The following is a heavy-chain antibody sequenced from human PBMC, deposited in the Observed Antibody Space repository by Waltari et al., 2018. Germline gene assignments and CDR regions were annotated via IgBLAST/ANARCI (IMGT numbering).Heavy chain of an antibody. D-gene: IGHD3-10*01. J-gene: IGHJ6*02. CDR3: ARSYYGSGSYHDYYYGMDV. Sequence: QVQLVQSGAEVKKPGSSVKVSCKASGGTFRSYAISGVRQAPGHGLAWMGGIMPIFGTANYAQKFHGRVTITADESTSTAYIELSSRRSEDTAVYYCARSYYGSGSYHDYYYGMDVWGQGTTVTVSS. CDR1: GGTFRSYA. CDR2: IMPIFGTA. V-gene: IGHV1-69*13.